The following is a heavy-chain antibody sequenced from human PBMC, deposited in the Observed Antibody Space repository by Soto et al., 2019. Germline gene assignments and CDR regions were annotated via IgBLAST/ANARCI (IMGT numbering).Heavy chain of an antibody. D-gene: IGHD1-7*01. Sequence: SETLSLTCTVSGGSVSSGSYYWSWIRQPPGKGLEWIGYIYYSGSTNYNPSLKSRVTISVDTSKNQFSLKLSSVTAADTAVYYCARGIIWNYAYFDYWGQGTLVTVSS. V-gene: IGHV4-61*01. CDR3: ARGIIWNYAYFDY. CDR2: IYYSGST. J-gene: IGHJ4*02. CDR1: GGSVSSGSYY.